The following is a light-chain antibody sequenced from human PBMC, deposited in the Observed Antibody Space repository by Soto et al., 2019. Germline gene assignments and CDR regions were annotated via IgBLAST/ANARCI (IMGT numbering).Light chain of an antibody. J-gene: IGKJ5*01. Sequence: DIQMTQSPSTRSASVADRVTITCRASQSISSWLAWYQQKPGKAPKLLIYDASSLQSGVPSRFSGSGSGTDFTLTIGSLQPEDFATYYCQQANSFPITFGQGTRLDIK. CDR2: DAS. CDR3: QQANSFPIT. CDR1: QSISSW. V-gene: IGKV1-5*01.